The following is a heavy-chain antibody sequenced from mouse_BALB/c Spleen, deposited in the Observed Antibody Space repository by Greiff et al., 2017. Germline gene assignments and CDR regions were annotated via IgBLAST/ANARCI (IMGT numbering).Heavy chain of an antibody. V-gene: IGHV1-69*02. CDR1: GYTFTSYW. CDR3: TRWACGSYGCAMDY. J-gene: IGHJ4*01. Sequence: QVQLQQPGAELVRPGASVKLSCKASGYTFTSYWINWVKQRPGKGLEWIGDIYPSDSYTNYNQKFKDKATLTVDKSSSTAYMQLSSPTSEDSAVYDSTRWACGSYGCAMDYWGQGTSVTVSS. CDR2: IYPSDSYT. D-gene: IGHD1-1*02.